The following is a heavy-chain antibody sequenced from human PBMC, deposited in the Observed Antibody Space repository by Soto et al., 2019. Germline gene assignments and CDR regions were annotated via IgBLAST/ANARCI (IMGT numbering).Heavy chain of an antibody. CDR1: GVIFSSCG. CDR3: ASLSRTIFRVS. CDR2: IWDDGSNN. D-gene: IGHD3-3*01. J-gene: IGHJ1*01. V-gene: IGHV3-33*01. Sequence: GWCLRLSCAAAGVIFSSCGMHWVRQAPGKGLGWVAVIWDDGSNNSSADSVQGQFPTPRDNSNNTLYLQMNSLRAEDTDVYSCASLSRTIFRVSWGPGT.